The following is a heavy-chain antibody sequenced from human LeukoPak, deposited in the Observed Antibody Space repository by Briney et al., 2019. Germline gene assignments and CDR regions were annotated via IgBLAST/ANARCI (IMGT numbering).Heavy chain of an antibody. CDR3: ARDWRGSYSFDY. D-gene: IGHD1-26*01. CDR1: GFTFSSYA. V-gene: IGHV3-30-3*01. Sequence: GGSLRLSCAASGFTFSSYAMHWVRQAPGKGLEWVAVISYDGSNKYYADSVKGRFTISRDNSKNTLYLQMNSLRAEDTAVYYCARDWRGSYSFDYWGQGTLVTVSS. J-gene: IGHJ4*02. CDR2: ISYDGSNK.